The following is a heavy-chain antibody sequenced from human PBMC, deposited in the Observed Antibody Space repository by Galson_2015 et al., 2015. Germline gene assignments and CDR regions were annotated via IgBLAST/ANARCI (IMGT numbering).Heavy chain of an antibody. Sequence: SVKVSCKVSGYTLTELSMHWVRQAPGKGLEWMGGFDPEDGETIHAQKFQGRVTMTEDTSTDTAYMELSSLRSEDTAVYYCATIVVVPAANRGYYYYGMDVWGQGTTVTVSS. V-gene: IGHV1-24*01. CDR2: FDPEDGET. J-gene: IGHJ6*02. CDR1: GYTLTELS. CDR3: ATIVVVPAANRGYYYYGMDV. D-gene: IGHD2-2*01.